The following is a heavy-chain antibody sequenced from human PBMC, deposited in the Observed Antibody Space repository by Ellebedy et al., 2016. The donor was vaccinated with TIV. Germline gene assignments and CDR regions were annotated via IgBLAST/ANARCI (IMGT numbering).Heavy chain of an antibody. CDR1: GFTVDSTY. Sequence: GESLKTSCAASGFTVDSTYMTWVRQAPGKGLEWVSIIYTGGYTYYGDSVKGRLTISRDNARNTLYLQMESLRAEDTAVYYCARDGSSPENSYYYGMDVWGQGTTVTVSS. J-gene: IGHJ6*02. CDR2: IYTGGYT. D-gene: IGHD6-6*01. V-gene: IGHV3-66*01. CDR3: ARDGSSPENSYYYGMDV.